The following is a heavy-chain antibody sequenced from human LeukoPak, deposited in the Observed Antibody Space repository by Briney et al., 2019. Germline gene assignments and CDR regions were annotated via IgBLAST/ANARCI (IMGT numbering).Heavy chain of an antibody. V-gene: IGHV3-23*01. D-gene: IGHD3-22*01. CDR1: GITLSNYA. J-gene: IGHJ4*02. CDR3: AKRGVVIRVILVGFHKEAYYFDS. CDR2: ISGSGGGT. Sequence: GGSLRLSCAVSGITLSNYAMSWVRQAPGKGLEWVAGISGSGGGTNYADSVKGRFTISRDDPKNTLYLQMNNLRADDTAVYFCAKRGVVIRVILVGFHKEAYYFDSWGQGALVTVSS.